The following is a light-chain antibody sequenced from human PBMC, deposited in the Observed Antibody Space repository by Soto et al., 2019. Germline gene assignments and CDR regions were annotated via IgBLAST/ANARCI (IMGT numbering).Light chain of an antibody. CDR3: QQYGNSPFT. Sequence: EIVLTQSPGTLSLSLGERATLSCRGSQSISSTSLAWYQQKPGQAPRLLIYGASTRATGIPDRFSGSESGTDFTLTISRLEPEDFVVYYCQQYGNSPFTFGQGTRLEIK. CDR1: QSISSTS. CDR2: GAS. V-gene: IGKV3-20*01. J-gene: IGKJ5*01.